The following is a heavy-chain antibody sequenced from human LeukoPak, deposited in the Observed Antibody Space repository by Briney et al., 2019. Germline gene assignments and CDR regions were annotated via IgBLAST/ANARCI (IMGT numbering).Heavy chain of an antibody. CDR1: GGSFSGYY. J-gene: IGHJ4*02. V-gene: IGHV4-34*01. D-gene: IGHD3-10*01. CDR3: ARLRRGVSEGFDY. Sequence: SETLSLTCAVYGGSFSGYYWSWIRQPPGKGLEWIGEINHSGRTNYNPSLKSRVTISVDTSKNQFSLKLSSVTAADTAVYYCARLRRGVSEGFDYWGQGTLVTVSS. CDR2: INHSGRT.